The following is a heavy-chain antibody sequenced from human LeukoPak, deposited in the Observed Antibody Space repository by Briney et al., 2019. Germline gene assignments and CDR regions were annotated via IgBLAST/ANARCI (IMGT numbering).Heavy chain of an antibody. CDR1: GYDFSTNW. CDR3: ARASRDGYNPNFDH. J-gene: IGHJ4*02. D-gene: IGHD5-24*01. V-gene: IGHV5-51*02. CDR2: THPGGSET. Sequence: GESMRISCKGLGYDFSTNWNAWLRQSPGKGLEWMGTTHPGGSETRYDPSFQGQVTISADRSTSTASLQWSSLRASDTAMYYCARASRDGYNPNFDHWGQGTLVTASS.